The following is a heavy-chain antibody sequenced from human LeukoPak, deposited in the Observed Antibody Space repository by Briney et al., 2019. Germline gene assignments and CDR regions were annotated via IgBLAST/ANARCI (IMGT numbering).Heavy chain of an antibody. CDR3: AKDHSSSWFHGDADY. J-gene: IGHJ4*02. Sequence: PGGSLRLSCAASGFTFSSYAMSWVRQAPGKGLEWVSAISGSGGSTYYADSVKGRFTISRDNSKNTLYLQMNNLRAEDTAVYYCAKDHSSSWFHGDADYWGQGTLVTVSS. V-gene: IGHV3-23*01. CDR2: ISGSGGST. D-gene: IGHD6-13*01. CDR1: GFTFSSYA.